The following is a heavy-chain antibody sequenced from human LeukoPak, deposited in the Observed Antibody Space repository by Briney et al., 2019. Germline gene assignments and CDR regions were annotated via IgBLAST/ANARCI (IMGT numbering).Heavy chain of an antibody. CDR2: IYPGDSDT. D-gene: IGHD3-3*01. Sequence: GESLKISCKGSGYSFTSYWIGWVRQMPGKGLEWMGIIYPGDSDTRYSPSFQVQVTISADKSISTAYLQWSSLKASDTAMYYCARRTYYDFGVNWFDPWGQGTLVTVSS. CDR1: GYSFTSYW. V-gene: IGHV5-51*01. J-gene: IGHJ5*02. CDR3: ARRTYYDFGVNWFDP.